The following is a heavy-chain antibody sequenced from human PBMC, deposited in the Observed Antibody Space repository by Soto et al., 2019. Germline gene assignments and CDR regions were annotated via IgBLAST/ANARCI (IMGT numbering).Heavy chain of an antibody. CDR1: GFSLSNARMG. CDR3: ARIPRAAAGMEYYYYYGMDV. J-gene: IGHJ6*02. CDR2: IFSNDEK. D-gene: IGHD6-13*01. V-gene: IGHV2-26*01. Sequence: SGPTLVNPTETLTLTCTVSGFSLSNARMGVSWIRQPPGKALEWLAHIFSNDEKSYSTSLKSRFTISKDTSKSQVVLTMTNMDPVDTATYYCARIPRAAAGMEYYYYYGMDVWGQGTTVTVS.